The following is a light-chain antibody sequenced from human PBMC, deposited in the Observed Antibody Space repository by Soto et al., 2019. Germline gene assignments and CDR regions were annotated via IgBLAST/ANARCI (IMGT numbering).Light chain of an antibody. Sequence: QSALAQPPSASGSPGQSVAISFTGTSSDVGGYNYVSWYQQHPGKALKLMIYEVNKRPSGVPDRFSGSKSGDTASLTVSGLQAEDEADYYCSSYAGSSNVFGTGTKVTVL. J-gene: IGLJ1*01. V-gene: IGLV2-8*01. CDR1: SSDVGGYNY. CDR2: EVN. CDR3: SSYAGSSNV.